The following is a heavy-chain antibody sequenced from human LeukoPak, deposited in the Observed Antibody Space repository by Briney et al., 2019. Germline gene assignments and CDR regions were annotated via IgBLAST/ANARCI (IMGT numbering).Heavy chain of an antibody. CDR1: VFTFSSYA. CDR2: ISGSAATI. V-gene: IGHV3-48*03. D-gene: IGHD4-17*01. J-gene: IGHJ4*01. CDR3: ARMTTVTHY. Sequence: GGSLRLSCAPSVFTFSSYAMSWVREAPGKGLEWLSYISGSAATIYYADSVQGRFTISRDNAKNSLYLQMNSLRAEDTAVYYCARMTTVTHYWGQGTLVTVSS.